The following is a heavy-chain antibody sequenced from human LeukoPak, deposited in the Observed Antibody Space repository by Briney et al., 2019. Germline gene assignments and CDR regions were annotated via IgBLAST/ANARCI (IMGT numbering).Heavy chain of an antibody. J-gene: IGHJ4*02. V-gene: IGHV3-23*01. CDR2: INTSGGST. Sequence: PGGSLRLSCVASGFTFRHYGMSWVRQAPGKGLEWVSSINTSGGSTYYADSLQGRFTISRDNSKNTLHLQMNNVRAEDTALYYCMKLPTMIIVIDTDFEYWGQGAQVTVSS. D-gene: IGHD2-21*01. CDR3: MKLPTMIIVIDTDFEY. CDR1: GFTFRHYG.